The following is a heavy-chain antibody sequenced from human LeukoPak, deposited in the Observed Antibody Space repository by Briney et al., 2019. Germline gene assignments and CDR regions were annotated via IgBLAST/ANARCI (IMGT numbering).Heavy chain of an antibody. CDR1: DGSISSSSYY. V-gene: IGHV4-39*01. CDR3: ARQGRGGYDFDY. CDR2: IYYSGST. Sequence: SVTLSLTCTVSDGSISSSSYYWGWIRQPPGKGLEWIGSIYYSGSTYYNPSLKSRVTISVDTSKNQFSLKLSSVTAADTAVYYCARQGRGGYDFDYWGQGTLFTVSS. D-gene: IGHD5-12*01. J-gene: IGHJ4*02.